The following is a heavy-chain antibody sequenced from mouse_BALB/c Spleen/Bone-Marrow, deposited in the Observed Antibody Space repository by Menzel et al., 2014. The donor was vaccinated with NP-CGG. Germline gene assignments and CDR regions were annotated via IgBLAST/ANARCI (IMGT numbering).Heavy chain of an antibody. Sequence: EVQLVESGGGLVQPKGSLKLSCAASGFTFNTHAMNWVRQAPGKGLEWVARIRSKSNNYATYYADSVKDRFTISRDDSQSMLYLQMNNLKTEDTAMYYCVRPHYYGSSYRYAMDYWGQGTSVTVSS. D-gene: IGHD1-1*01. J-gene: IGHJ4*01. CDR2: IRSKSNNYAT. CDR1: GFTFNTHA. V-gene: IGHV10-1*02. CDR3: VRPHYYGSSYRYAMDY.